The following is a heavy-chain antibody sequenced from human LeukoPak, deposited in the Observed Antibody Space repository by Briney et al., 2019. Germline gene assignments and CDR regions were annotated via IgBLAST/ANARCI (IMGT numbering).Heavy chain of an antibody. Sequence: ASVKVSCKASGYTFTGYYMHWVRQAPGQGLEWMGWINPNSGGTNYAQKFQGRVTMTRDTSISTAYMELSSLRSEDTAVYHCARDGSSSGWFDPWGQGTLVTVSS. V-gene: IGHV1-2*02. J-gene: IGHJ5*02. CDR2: INPNSGGT. CDR1: GYTFTGYY. D-gene: IGHD6-6*01. CDR3: ARDGSSSGWFDP.